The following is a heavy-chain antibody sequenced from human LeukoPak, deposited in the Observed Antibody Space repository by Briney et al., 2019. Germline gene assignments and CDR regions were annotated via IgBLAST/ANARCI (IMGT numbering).Heavy chain of an antibody. CDR2: INHSGST. CDR1: GGSFSGYY. J-gene: IGHJ4*02. Sequence: TASETLSLTCAVYGGSFSGYYWSWIRQPPGKGLEWIGEINHSGSTNYNPYLKSRVTISVDTSKNQFSLKLSSVTAADTAVYYCARGANYDSSGYYYDYWGQGTLVTVSS. CDR3: ARGANYDSSGYYYDY. V-gene: IGHV4-34*01. D-gene: IGHD3-22*01.